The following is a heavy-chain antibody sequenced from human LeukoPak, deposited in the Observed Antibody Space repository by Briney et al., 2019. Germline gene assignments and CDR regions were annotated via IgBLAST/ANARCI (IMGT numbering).Heavy chain of an antibody. J-gene: IGHJ4*02. CDR1: GGSISSYH. CDR3: ARSAHSGSYSPFDY. CDR2: IYYSGST. D-gene: IGHD1-26*01. Sequence: SETLSLTCTVSGGSISSYHWSWIRQPPGKGLEWIGYIYYSGSTNYNPSLKSQVTISVDTSKNQFSLKLSSVTAADTAVYYCARSAHSGSYSPFDYWGQGTLVTVSS. V-gene: IGHV4-59*01.